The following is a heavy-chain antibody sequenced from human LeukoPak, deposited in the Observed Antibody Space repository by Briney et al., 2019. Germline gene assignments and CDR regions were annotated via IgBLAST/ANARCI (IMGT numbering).Heavy chain of an antibody. Sequence: GGFLRLSCAASGFTFRNYWMSWVRQVPGKGLEWVVNINEGGNEKNYVDSVKGRFTASRDNAQNSLYLQMNSLRVEDTAVYYCARHPNSNWDYWGQGTLVTVSS. CDR3: ARHPNSNWDY. V-gene: IGHV3-7*03. CDR1: GFTFRNYW. J-gene: IGHJ4*02. CDR2: INEGGNEK. D-gene: IGHD6-13*01.